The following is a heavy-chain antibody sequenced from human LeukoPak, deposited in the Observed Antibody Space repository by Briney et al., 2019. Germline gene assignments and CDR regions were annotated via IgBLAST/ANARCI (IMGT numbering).Heavy chain of an antibody. Sequence: GGSLRLSCAASGFTFSGSWMSWVRQVPGKGLEWVASINQDGGEKYSLDSVKGRFTISRDNTKSSLYLQMNSLRAEDTAMYYCARYRHLYYWGQGTLVTVSS. D-gene: IGHD3-16*01. CDR3: ARYRHLYY. V-gene: IGHV3-7*01. CDR1: GFTFSGSW. CDR2: INQDGGEK. J-gene: IGHJ4*02.